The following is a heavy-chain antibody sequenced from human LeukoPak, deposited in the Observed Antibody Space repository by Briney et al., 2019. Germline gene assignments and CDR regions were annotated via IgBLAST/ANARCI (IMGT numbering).Heavy chain of an antibody. CDR1: GFTFSSYS. CDR3: ARETVTMVRGVIKDFQH. V-gene: IGHV3-21*01. Sequence: GGSLRLSCAASGFTFSSYSMNWVRQAPGKGLEWVSSISSSSSYIYYADSVKGRFTISRDNSKNTLYLQMNSLRAEDTAVYYCARETVTMVRGVIKDFQHWGQGTLVTVSS. CDR2: ISSSSSYI. D-gene: IGHD3-10*01. J-gene: IGHJ1*01.